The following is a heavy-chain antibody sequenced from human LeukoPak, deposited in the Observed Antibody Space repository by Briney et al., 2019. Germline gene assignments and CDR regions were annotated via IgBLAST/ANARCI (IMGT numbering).Heavy chain of an antibody. D-gene: IGHD5-24*01. V-gene: IGHV2-26*01. J-gene: IGHJ4*02. CDR2: IFSNDEK. CDR1: GFALSNARMG. Sequence: SGPVLFKPTETLTLTCTVSGFALSNARMGVSWIRQPPGKALEWLAHIFSNDEKSYSTSLKSRLTISKDTSKSQVVLTMTNMDPVDTATYYCARIGLRDGYKFDYWGQGTLVTVSS. CDR3: ARIGLRDGYKFDY.